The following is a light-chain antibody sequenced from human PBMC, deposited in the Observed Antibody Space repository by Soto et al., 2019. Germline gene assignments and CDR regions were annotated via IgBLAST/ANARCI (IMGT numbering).Light chain of an antibody. CDR3: SSYTSTSAWV. CDR1: SSDVGAYNS. J-gene: IGLJ3*02. V-gene: IGLV2-14*01. Sequence: QSALTQPASVSGSPGQSITISCTGTSSDVGAYNSVSWYQQHPGKAHQLMIYEVSNRPSGVSNRFSGSKSGNTASLTISGLQAEDETDYYCSSYTSTSAWVFGGGTKLTVL. CDR2: EVS.